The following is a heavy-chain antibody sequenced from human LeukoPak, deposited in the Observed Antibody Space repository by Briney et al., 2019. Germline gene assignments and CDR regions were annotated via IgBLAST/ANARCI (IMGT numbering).Heavy chain of an antibody. CDR2: IYPGESDT. D-gene: IGHD4-11*01. V-gene: IGHV5-51*01. Sequence: GESLKISCKGSGYSFTSYWIGWVRQMPGKGLEWMGIIYPGESDTKYSPSFQGQVTISADKSISTAYLQWGSPKASDTAMYYCARTHSNYMIDYWGQGTLVTVSS. CDR3: ARTHSNYMIDY. J-gene: IGHJ4*02. CDR1: GYSFTSYW.